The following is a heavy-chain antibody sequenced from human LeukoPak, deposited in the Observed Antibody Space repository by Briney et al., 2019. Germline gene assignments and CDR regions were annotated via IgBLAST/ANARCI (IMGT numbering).Heavy chain of an antibody. J-gene: IGHJ4*02. Sequence: GSLKLFCATSGFTFSSHSLRWVRPAPGEGVEWVSGISGSGGSTYYADSVKGRFTISRDNSKSTLYLQMNSLRADDTAVYYCARGGGWLQLGFFDYWGQGALVTVSS. D-gene: IGHD5-24*01. CDR3: ARGGGWLQLGFFDY. CDR2: ISGSGGST. V-gene: IGHV3-23*01. CDR1: GFTFSSHS.